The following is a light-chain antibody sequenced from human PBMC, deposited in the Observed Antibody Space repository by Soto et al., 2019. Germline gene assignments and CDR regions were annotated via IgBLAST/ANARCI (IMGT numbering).Light chain of an antibody. J-gene: IGKJ1*01. CDR3: QQYNSWPWT. V-gene: IGKV1-5*03. Sequence: DIQMTQSPSTLSASVGDRVTITCRASQSISSWLAWYQKKPGKAPKLLLYKASSLESGVPSRFSGSGSETEFTLTISSLQPDDFATYYCQQYNSWPWTFGQGTKVDI. CDR1: QSISSW. CDR2: KAS.